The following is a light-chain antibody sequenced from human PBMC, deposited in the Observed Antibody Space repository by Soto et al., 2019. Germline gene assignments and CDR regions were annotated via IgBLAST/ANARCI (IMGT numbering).Light chain of an antibody. J-gene: IGKJ5*01. Sequence: EIVMTHAPATLSLARVERATLSCRAGQGVTTNFAWYQQKSGQSPRLLIYDVSIRATGVPSRFSATGSETDFTLTISGLQSEDSAVYFCQQYNNWPFSFGQGTRLEI. V-gene: IGKV3-15*01. CDR1: QGVTTN. CDR2: DVS. CDR3: QQYNNWPFS.